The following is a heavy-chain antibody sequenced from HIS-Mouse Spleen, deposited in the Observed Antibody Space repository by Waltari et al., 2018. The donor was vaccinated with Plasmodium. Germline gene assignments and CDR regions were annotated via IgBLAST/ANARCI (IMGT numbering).Heavy chain of an antibody. CDR2: MSSSSSYR. J-gene: IGHJ4*02. Sequence: EVQLVESGGGLVKPGGSLRLSCAASGFTFSSYSMNWVRQAPGKGLGRCSSMSSSSSYRYNAESVKGRVTISRDNAKNSLYLQMNSLGAEDTAVYYCARDRSAAALLGYWGQGTLVTVSS. V-gene: IGHV3-21*01. D-gene: IGHD6-13*01. CDR3: ARDRSAAALLGY. CDR1: GFTFSSYS.